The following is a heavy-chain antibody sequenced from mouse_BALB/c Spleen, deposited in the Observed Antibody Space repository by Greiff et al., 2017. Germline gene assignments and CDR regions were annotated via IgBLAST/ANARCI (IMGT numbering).Heavy chain of an antibody. CDR2: IWAGGST. D-gene: IGHD1-1*02. Sequence: VQRVESGPGLVAPSQSLSITCTVSGFSLTSYGVHWVRQPPGKGLEWLGVIWAGGSTNYNSALMSRLSISKDNSKSQVFLKMNSLQTDDTAMYYCARDGSYGFAYWGQGTLVTVSA. CDR1: GFSLTSYG. V-gene: IGHV2-9*02. CDR3: ARDGSYGFAY. J-gene: IGHJ3*01.